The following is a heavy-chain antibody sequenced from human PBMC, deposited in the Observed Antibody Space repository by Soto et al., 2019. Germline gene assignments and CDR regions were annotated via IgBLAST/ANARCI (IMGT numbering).Heavy chain of an antibody. CDR3: ARVRATYYDFWSGYSSDY. V-gene: IGHV3-21*01. J-gene: IGHJ4*02. CDR2: ISSSSSYI. CDR1: GFTFSSYS. Sequence: EVQLVESGGGLVKPGGSLRLSCAASGFTFSSYSMNWVRQAPGKGLEWVSSISSSSSYIYYADSVKGRFTISRDNAKNSLYLQMSSLRAEDTAVYYCARVRATYYDFWSGYSSDYWGQGTLVTVSS. D-gene: IGHD3-3*01.